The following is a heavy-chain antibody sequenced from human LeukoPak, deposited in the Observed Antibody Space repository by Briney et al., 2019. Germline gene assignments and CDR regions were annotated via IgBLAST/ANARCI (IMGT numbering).Heavy chain of an antibody. J-gene: IGHJ4*02. V-gene: IGHV1-2*02. CDR2: INPNSGGT. CDR1: GYTFTGYY. CDR3: AREDYDDYDPLGY. D-gene: IGHD4-17*01. Sequence: ASVKVSCKASGYTFTGYYMHWVRQAPGQGLEWMGWINPNSGGTNYAQKFQGRVTMTRDTSISTAYMELSRLRSDDTAVYYCAREDYDDYDPLGYWGQGTLVTVSS.